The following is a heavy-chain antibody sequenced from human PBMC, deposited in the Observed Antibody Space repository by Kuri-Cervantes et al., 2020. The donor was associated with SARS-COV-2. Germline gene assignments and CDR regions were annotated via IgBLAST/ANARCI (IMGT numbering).Heavy chain of an antibody. J-gene: IGHJ6*03. CDR3: ASPNLDYYMDV. V-gene: IGHV4-39*01. Sequence: GSLRLSCTVSGGSISSSSYYWGWIRQPPGKGLEWIGSIYYSGSTYYNPSLKSRVTISVDTSKNQFSLKLSSATAADTAVYYCASPNLDYYMDVWGKGTTVTVSS. CDR2: IYYSGST. CDR1: GGSISSSSYY.